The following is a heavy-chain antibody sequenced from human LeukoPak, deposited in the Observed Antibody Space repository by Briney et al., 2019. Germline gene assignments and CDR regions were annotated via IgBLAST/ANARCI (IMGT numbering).Heavy chain of an antibody. Sequence: ASVRVSCKASGYTFTGYFIHWVRQAPGQGLEWMGWINPNSGGTNYAQKFQGRVTMTRDTSINTAYMELSRLRSDDTAVYYCARLASLYDSSGYYWGDYWGQGTLVTVSS. J-gene: IGHJ4*02. V-gene: IGHV1-2*02. CDR2: INPNSGGT. D-gene: IGHD3-22*01. CDR3: ARLASLYDSSGYYWGDY. CDR1: GYTFTGYF.